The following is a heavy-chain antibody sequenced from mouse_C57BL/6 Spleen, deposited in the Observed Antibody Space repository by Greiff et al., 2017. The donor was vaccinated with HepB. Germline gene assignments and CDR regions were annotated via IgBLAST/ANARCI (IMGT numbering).Heavy chain of an antibody. CDR2: ISSGGDYI. J-gene: IGHJ4*01. CDR3: TREGDYGSSWGMDY. Sequence: EVMLVESGEGLVKPGGSLKLSCAASGFTFSSYAMSWVRQTPEKRLEWVAYISSGGDYIYYADTVKGRFTISRDNARNTLYLQMSSLKSEDTAMYYCTREGDYGSSWGMDYWGQGTSVTVSS. CDR1: GFTFSSYA. D-gene: IGHD1-1*01. V-gene: IGHV5-9-1*02.